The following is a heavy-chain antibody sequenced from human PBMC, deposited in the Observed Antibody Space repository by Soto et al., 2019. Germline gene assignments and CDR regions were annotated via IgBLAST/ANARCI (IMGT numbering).Heavy chain of an antibody. CDR2: INHSGST. CDR1: GGSFSGYY. CDR3: ARHHGPAAMDYYYYMDV. D-gene: IGHD2-2*01. J-gene: IGHJ6*03. V-gene: IGHV4-34*01. Sequence: PSETLSLTCAVYGGSFSGYYWSWIRQPPGKGLEWIGEINHSGSTNYNPSLKSRVTISVDTSKNQFSLKASDTAMYYCARHHGPAAMDYYYYMDVWGKGTTVTVSS.